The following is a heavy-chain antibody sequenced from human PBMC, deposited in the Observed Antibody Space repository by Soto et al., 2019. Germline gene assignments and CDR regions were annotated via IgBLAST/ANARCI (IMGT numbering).Heavy chain of an antibody. CDR1: GFTFSSYS. J-gene: IGHJ5*02. D-gene: IGHD5-12*01. V-gene: IGHV3-21*01. Sequence: EVQLVESGGGLVKPGGSLRLSCAASGFTFSSYSMNWVRQAPGKGLEWVSSISSSSSYIYYADSVKGRFTISRDNAKNSRYLQMNSLRAEDTAVYYCGSPNREATITGWCDPLGQGTLVTVSS. CDR3: GSPNREATITGWCDP. CDR2: ISSSSSYI.